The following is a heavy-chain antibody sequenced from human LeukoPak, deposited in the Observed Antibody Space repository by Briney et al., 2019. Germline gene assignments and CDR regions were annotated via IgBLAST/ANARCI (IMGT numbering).Heavy chain of an antibody. V-gene: IGHV3-7*04. CDR1: GFTFRRYW. CDR3: ARGVDGHGDSDYSYYYGVDV. CDR2: IKQEGREK. D-gene: IGHD4-17*01. J-gene: IGHJ6*02. Sequence: GGSLRLSCAASGFTFRRYWMSWVRQAPGKGLEWVANIKQEGREKYYVDSVKGRFIISRDNAKNSLFLQMNSVTAEDTAVYFCARGVDGHGDSDYSYYYGVDVWGQGTTVTVSS.